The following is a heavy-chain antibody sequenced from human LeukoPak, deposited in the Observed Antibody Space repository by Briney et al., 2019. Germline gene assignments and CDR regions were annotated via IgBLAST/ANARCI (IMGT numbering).Heavy chain of an antibody. CDR1: GYSFTSYW. D-gene: IGHD6-13*01. CDR3: ARRARSSSWYLGNWFDP. V-gene: IGHV5-51*01. Sequence: HGESLKISCKGSGYSFTSYWIGWVRQMPGKGLEWMGIIYPGDSDTRYSPSFQGQVTVSADKSISTAYLQWSSLKASGTAMYYCARRARSSSWYLGNWFDPWGQGTLVTVSS. CDR2: IYPGDSDT. J-gene: IGHJ5*02.